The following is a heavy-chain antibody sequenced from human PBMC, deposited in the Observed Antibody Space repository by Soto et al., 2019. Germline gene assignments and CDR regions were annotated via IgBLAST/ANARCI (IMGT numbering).Heavy chain of an antibody. CDR1: GFTFSTYG. J-gene: IGHJ2*01. CDR2: ISSSGATR. CDR3: ARLLLLSWYFDV. V-gene: IGHV3-48*03. D-gene: IGHD2-21*01. Sequence: LVESGGGLVQPGGSLRLSCAGSGFTFSTYGMNWVRQAPGKGLEWVAYISSSGATRHYAESVKGRFTISSDNAEKSAYLQMASLRADDTAVYYGARLLLLSWYFDVWGRGTPVSVSS.